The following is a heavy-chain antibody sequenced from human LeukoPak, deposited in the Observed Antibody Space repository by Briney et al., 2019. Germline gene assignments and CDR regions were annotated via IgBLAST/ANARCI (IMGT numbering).Heavy chain of an antibody. CDR2: IKQDGSEK. V-gene: IGHV3-7*01. Sequence: GGSLRLSCAASGFTFSGYWMSWVRQAPGKGLEWVANIKQDGSEKYYVDSVKGRFTVSRDNAKNTLYLQMNSLRAEDTAVYYCAKDPYYYDSSGYHPLYNWFDPWGQGTLVTVSS. CDR1: GFTFSGYW. D-gene: IGHD3-22*01. CDR3: AKDPYYYDSSGYHPLYNWFDP. J-gene: IGHJ5*02.